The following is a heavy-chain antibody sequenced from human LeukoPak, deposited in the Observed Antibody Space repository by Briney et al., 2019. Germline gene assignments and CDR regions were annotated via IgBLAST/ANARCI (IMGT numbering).Heavy chain of an antibody. CDR2: IYYSGST. V-gene: IGHV4-61*05. D-gene: IGHD1-26*01. J-gene: IGHJ4*02. CDR1: SGSISSSSYY. CDR3: ARLNYYGFDY. Sequence: SETLSLTCTVSSGSISSSSYYWAWIRQPPGKGLEWIGDIYYSGSTNYNPSLKSRVTISIDTSKNQFSLKLTSVTAADTAVYYCARLNYYGFDYWGQGTLVTFSS.